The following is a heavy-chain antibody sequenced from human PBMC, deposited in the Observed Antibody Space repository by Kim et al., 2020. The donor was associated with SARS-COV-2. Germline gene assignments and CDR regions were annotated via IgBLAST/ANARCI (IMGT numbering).Heavy chain of an antibody. CDR3: ADLKGGTYDY. D-gene: IGHD1-26*01. CDR2: GGT. V-gene: IGHV1-2*02. J-gene: IGHJ4*02. Sequence: GGTNYAPKFQGRGTMTRDPSISTAYMGLNRLKSDDTAVYYCADLKGGTYDYWGQGTLVTVSS.